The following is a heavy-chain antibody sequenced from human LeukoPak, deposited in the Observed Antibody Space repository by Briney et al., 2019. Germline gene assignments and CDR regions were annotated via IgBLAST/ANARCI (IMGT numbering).Heavy chain of an antibody. V-gene: IGHV4-31*03. CDR1: GGSISSAGYF. D-gene: IGHD3-22*01. CDR3: VRGVRDTIGYYHFDS. J-gene: IGHJ4*02. CDR2: IYYTGII. Sequence: PSQTLSLTCTVSGGSISSAGYFWNWIPQYPGKGLEWLVYIYYTGIIYYNPSLNSRVTISVDTSKNQFSLKLSSVTAADTAVFYCVRGVRDTIGYYHFDSWGQGTLVTVSS.